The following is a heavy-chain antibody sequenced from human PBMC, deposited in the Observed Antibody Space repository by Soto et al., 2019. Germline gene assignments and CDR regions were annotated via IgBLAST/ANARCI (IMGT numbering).Heavy chain of an antibody. CDR3: ARDLAVGLVDY. D-gene: IGHD6-19*01. V-gene: IGHV1-18*01. Sequence: QVQLVQSGAEVKKPGASVKVSCKASDYTFTSYGISWVRQAPGQGLEWMGWISPHNGNTMYAQKLQGRVTMTTDTSTSTASMELRSLRSDGTAVYYCARDLAVGLVDYWCQGTLVTVSS. CDR2: ISPHNGNT. J-gene: IGHJ4*02. CDR1: DYTFTSYG.